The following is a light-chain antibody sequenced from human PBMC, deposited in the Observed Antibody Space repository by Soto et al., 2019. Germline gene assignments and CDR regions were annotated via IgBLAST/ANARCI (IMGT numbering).Light chain of an antibody. CDR2: AAS. CDR3: QQTYSTPYT. V-gene: IGKV1-39*01. CDR1: QSFSSY. J-gene: IGKJ2*01. Sequence: DIQMTQSPSSLSASVGDRVTITCRASQSFSSYLNWYLQKPGKAPQLLIYAASSLQSGVPSRFSGSGSGTDFTLTISSLQPEDFATYFCQQTYSTPYTFGQGTKLEIK.